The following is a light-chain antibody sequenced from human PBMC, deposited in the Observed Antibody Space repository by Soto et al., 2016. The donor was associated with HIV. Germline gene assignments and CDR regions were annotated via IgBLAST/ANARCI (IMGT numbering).Light chain of an antibody. Sequence: SYELTQPPSVSVAPGKTARITCGGNNIGSKSVHWYQQKPGQAPVLVVYDDSDRPSGIPEQFSGSNSGNTATLTISRVEAGDEADYYCQVWDSSSDHLYVFGTGTKVTVL. CDR2: DDS. V-gene: IGLV3-21*03. CDR3: QVWDSSSDHLYV. CDR1: NIGSKS. J-gene: IGLJ1*01.